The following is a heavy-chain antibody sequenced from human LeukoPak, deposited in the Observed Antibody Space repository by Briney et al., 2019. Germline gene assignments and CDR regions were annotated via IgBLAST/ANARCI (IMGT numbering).Heavy chain of an antibody. CDR3: ARWGSGSYSNYYYMDV. V-gene: IGHV1-2*02. CDR2: INPNSGGT. D-gene: IGHD3-10*01. J-gene: IGHJ6*03. CDR1: GYTFTGYY. Sequence: ASVKVSCKASGYTFTGYYMHWVRQAPGQGLEWMGWINPNSGGTNYAQKFQGRVTMTRDTSISTAYMELSRLRSDDTAVYYCARWGSGSYSNYYYMDVWGKGTTVTVSS.